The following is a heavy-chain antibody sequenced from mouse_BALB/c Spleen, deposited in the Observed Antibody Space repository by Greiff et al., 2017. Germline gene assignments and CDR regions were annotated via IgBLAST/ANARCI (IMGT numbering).Heavy chain of an antibody. CDR2: INSNGGST. Sequence: EVQLMESGGGLVQPGGSLKLSCAASGFTFSSYGMSWVRQTPDKRLELVATINSNGGSTYYPDSVKGRFTISRDNAKNTLYLQMSSLKSEDTAMYYCARDSTSQLGYWGQGTLVTVSA. V-gene: IGHV5-6-3*01. CDR3: ARDSTSQLGY. D-gene: IGHD1-1*01. J-gene: IGHJ3*01. CDR1: GFTFSSYG.